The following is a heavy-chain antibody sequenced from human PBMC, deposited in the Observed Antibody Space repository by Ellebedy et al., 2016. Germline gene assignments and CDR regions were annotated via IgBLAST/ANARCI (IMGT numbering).Heavy chain of an antibody. J-gene: IGHJ5*02. CDR3: ARVAVTTKRGNWFDP. V-gene: IGHV1-69*13. Sequence: SVKVSXKASGGTFSSYAISWVRQAPGQGLEWMGGIIPIFGTANYAQKFQGRVTITADESTSTAYMELSSLRSEDTAVYYCARVAVTTKRGNWFDPWGQGTLVTVSS. D-gene: IGHD4-17*01. CDR2: IIPIFGTA. CDR1: GGTFSSYA.